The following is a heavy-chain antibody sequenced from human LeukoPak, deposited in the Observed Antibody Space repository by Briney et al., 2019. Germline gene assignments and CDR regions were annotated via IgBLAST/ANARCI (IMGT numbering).Heavy chain of an antibody. CDR2: INRGGSEK. J-gene: IGHJ5*02. CDR1: GFTFAKHW. Sequence: GGSLRLSCEASGFTFAKHWMSWVRQAPGKGLEWVADINRGGSEKLYVDSVKGRFTISRDDDMNSVSLQMNNLRVDDTAVYYCARGPDYGARSDFLDTWGQGTLVTVSS. V-gene: IGHV3-7*01. CDR3: ARGPDYGARSDFLDT. D-gene: IGHD3-10*01.